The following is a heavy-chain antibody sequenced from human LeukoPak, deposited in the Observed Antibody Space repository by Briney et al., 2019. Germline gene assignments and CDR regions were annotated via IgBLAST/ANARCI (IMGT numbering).Heavy chain of an antibody. Sequence: PGGSLRLSCAASGFTFSTYSMNWVRQAPGKGLEWVSSISSSSTYIYYADSVKGRFTISRDNAKNSLFLQMNNLRAEDTAVYYCARFALKTPPTDWGQGTLVTVSS. J-gene: IGHJ4*02. V-gene: IGHV3-21*01. CDR2: ISSSSTYI. CDR3: ARFALKTPPTD. CDR1: GFTFSTYS.